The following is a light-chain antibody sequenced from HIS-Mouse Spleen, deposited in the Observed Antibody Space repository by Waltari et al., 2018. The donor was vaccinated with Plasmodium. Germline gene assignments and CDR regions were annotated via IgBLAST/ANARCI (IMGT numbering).Light chain of an antibody. Sequence: SYELTQPPSVSVSPGQTARITCSGDALPKKYAYWYQQKSGQAPVLVIYEESKRPSGIPDRFSGSSPGTMATLTISGAQVEDEADYYCYSTDSSGNHRVFGGGTKLTVL. J-gene: IGLJ3*02. CDR3: YSTDSSGNHRV. CDR1: ALPKKY. V-gene: IGLV3-10*01. CDR2: EES.